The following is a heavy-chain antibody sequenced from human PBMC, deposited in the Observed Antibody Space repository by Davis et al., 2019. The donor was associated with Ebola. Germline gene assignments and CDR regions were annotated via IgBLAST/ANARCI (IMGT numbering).Heavy chain of an antibody. CDR1: GYTFTNYD. CDR2: MNPNSGNT. Sequence: AASVQVSCKASGYTFTNYDINWLRQATGQGLEWVGWMNPNSGNTGYAQKVQGRVTMTRNTSISTAYMELSSLRSEDTAVYYCARGPESCRSFSCPYYFDSWGQGTLVAVSS. D-gene: IGHD2-2*01. J-gene: IGHJ4*02. V-gene: IGHV1-8*01. CDR3: ARGPESCRSFSCPYYFDS.